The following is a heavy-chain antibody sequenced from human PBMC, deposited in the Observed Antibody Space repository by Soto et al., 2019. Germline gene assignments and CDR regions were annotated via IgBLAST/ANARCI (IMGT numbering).Heavy chain of an antibody. CDR1: GYNFMSHA. CDR2: INVGNGNT. D-gene: IGHD2-21*02. Sequence: ASVKVSCKASGYNFMSHAIHWVRQAPGQGLEWMGWINVGNGNTKYSQKFQGRVTITRDTSASTAYMELSSLRSEDTAVYYCARSIVVVTAADYWGQGTLVTVSS. CDR3: ARSIVVVTAADY. J-gene: IGHJ4*02. V-gene: IGHV1-3*01.